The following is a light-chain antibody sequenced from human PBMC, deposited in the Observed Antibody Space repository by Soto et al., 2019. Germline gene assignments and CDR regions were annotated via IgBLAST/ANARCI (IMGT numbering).Light chain of an antibody. Sequence: DIQMTQSPSSLSASVGGRVTITCQASQDIRKYLNWYQQKSGSPPKLLIYTASDLQTGVPSRFSGSGSGINFTFTISSLQPGDIGTYYCQQYDNLPFTVGPGTKVDIK. CDR2: TAS. J-gene: IGKJ3*01. CDR1: QDIRKY. CDR3: QQYDNLPFT. V-gene: IGKV1-33*01.